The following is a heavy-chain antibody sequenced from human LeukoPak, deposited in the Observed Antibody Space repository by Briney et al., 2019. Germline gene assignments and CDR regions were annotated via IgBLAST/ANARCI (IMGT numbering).Heavy chain of an antibody. V-gene: IGHV4-39*01. CDR1: GGSISSSSYY. CDR2: IYYSGST. D-gene: IGHD4-17*01. CDR3: ARQLLYGDVYYFDY. Sequence: SETPSLTCTVSGGSISSSSYYWGWIRQPPGKGLEWIGSIYYSGSTYYNPSLKSRVTISVDTSKNQFSLKLSSVTAADTAVYYCARQLLYGDVYYFDYWGQGTLVTVSS. J-gene: IGHJ4*02.